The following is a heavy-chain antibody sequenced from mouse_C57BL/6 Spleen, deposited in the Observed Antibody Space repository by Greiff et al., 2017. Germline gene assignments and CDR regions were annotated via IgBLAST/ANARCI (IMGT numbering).Heavy chain of an antibody. CDR1: GYTFTSYW. CDR3: ASITTVVATPV. V-gene: IGHV1-74*01. Sequence: QVQLQQPGAELVKPGASVKVSCKASGYTFTSYWMHWVKQRPGQGLEWIGRIHPSDSDTNYNQKFKGKATLTVDKSSSTAYMQLGSLTSEDSAVYYCASITTVVATPVWGQGTTLTVSS. D-gene: IGHD1-1*01. J-gene: IGHJ2*01. CDR2: IHPSDSDT.